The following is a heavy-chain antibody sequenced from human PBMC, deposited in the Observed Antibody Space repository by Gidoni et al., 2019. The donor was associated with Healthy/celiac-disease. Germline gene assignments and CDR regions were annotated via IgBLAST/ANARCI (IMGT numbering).Heavy chain of an antibody. D-gene: IGHD7-27*01. Sequence: QVQLVESGGGVVQPGRSLRLSCAASGFTFSSYGMHWVRQAPGKGLEWVAVISYDGSNKYYADSVKGRFTISRDNSKNTLYLQMNSLRAEDTAVYYCAKDSPNSAWDYYYYYGMDVWGQGTTVTVSS. CDR1: GFTFSSYG. CDR2: ISYDGSNK. CDR3: AKDSPNSAWDYYYYYGMDV. V-gene: IGHV3-30*18. J-gene: IGHJ6*02.